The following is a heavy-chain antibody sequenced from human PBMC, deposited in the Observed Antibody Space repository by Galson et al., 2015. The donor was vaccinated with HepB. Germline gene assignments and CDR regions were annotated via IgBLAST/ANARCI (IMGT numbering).Heavy chain of an antibody. V-gene: IGHV3-21*01. J-gene: IGHJ4*02. CDR1: GLTFSSYS. CDR3: ARVVTVGATVGRFDY. Sequence: SLRLSCAASGLTFSSYSMNWVRQAPGKGLEWVSSISSSSSYIYYADSVKGRFTISRDNAKNSLYLQMNSLRAEDTAVYYCARVVTVGATVGRFDYWGQGTLVTVSS. D-gene: IGHD1-26*01. CDR2: ISSSSSYI.